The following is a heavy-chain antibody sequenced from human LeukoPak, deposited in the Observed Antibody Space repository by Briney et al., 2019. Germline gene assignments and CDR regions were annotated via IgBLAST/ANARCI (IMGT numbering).Heavy chain of an antibody. V-gene: IGHV3-74*01. CDR2: INSDGSST. Sequence: GGSLRLSCAASGFTFSSYWMHWVRQAPGKGLVWVSRINSDGSSTIYADSVKGRFTISRDNSKNTLYLQMNSLRAEDTAVYYCAKDRGTVISWSDYYMDVWGKGTTVTVSS. D-gene: IGHD4-11*01. CDR3: AKDRGTVISWSDYYMDV. CDR1: GFTFSSYW. J-gene: IGHJ6*03.